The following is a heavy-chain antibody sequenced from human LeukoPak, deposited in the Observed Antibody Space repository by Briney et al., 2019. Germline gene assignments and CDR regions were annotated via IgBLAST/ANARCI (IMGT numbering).Heavy chain of an antibody. V-gene: IGHV3-66*01. D-gene: IGHD3-16*02. J-gene: IGHJ4*02. CDR2: IYSGGST. CDR1: GFTFSSYS. CDR3: ASIGLPHYYFDY. Sequence: PGGSLRLSCAASGFTFSSYSMNWVRQAPGKGLEWVSVIYSGGSTYYADSVKGRFTISRDNSKNTLYLQMNSLRAEDTAVYYCASIGLPHYYFDYWGQGTLVTVSS.